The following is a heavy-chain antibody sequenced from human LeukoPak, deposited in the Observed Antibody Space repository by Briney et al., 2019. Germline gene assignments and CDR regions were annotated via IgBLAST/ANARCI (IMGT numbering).Heavy chain of an antibody. CDR2: ISAYNGNT. CDR1: GDTFTSYG. Sequence: ASVKVSCKASGDTFTSYGISWVRQAPGQGLEWRGWISAYNGNTNYAQKLQGRVTMTTDKSTSTAYMELSSLRSEDTAVYYCARGRDIDWNRHDAFDIWGQGTMVTVSS. CDR3: ARGRDIDWNRHDAFDI. D-gene: IGHD1-1*01. J-gene: IGHJ3*02. V-gene: IGHV1-18*01.